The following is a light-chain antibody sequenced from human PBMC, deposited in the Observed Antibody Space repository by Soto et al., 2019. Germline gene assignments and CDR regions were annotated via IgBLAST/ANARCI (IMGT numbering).Light chain of an antibody. J-gene: IGKJ1*01. Sequence: DIQMTQSPSPLSASVGDTVTITCRASQSISHYLSWYQQKPGKAPQLLIYAASNLQTGVPSRFSGSGFGTDFTLTISSLQPEDFAAYYCQQSYDMPWTFGLGTKVDI. CDR3: QQSYDMPWT. CDR2: AAS. CDR1: QSISHY. V-gene: IGKV1-39*01.